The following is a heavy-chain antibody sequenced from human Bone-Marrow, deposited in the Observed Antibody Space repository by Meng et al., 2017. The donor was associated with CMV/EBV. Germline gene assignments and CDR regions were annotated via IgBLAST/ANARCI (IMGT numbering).Heavy chain of an antibody. Sequence: GESLKISCAASGFTFSSYAMSWVRQAPGKGLEWVSAISGSGGSTYYADSVKGRFTISRDNSKNTLYLQMNSLRAEDTAVYYCAKLPPKRLLSHFDYWGQGKLVTIAS. D-gene: IGHD2-2*01. V-gene: IGHV3-23*01. J-gene: IGHJ4*02. CDR3: AKLPPKRLLSHFDY. CDR1: GFTFSSYA. CDR2: ISGSGGST.